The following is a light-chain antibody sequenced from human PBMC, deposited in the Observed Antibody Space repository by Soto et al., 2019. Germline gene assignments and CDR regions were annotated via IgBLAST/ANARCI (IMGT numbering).Light chain of an antibody. CDR1: KLGDKY. Sequence: SYELTQQPSVSVSPGQTASITCSGDKLGDKYACWYQQKPGQSPVLVIYQDSKRPSGIPERFSGSNSGNTATLTISGTQAMDEADYYCQAWDSSNYVFGTGTKLTVL. J-gene: IGLJ1*01. V-gene: IGLV3-1*01. CDR2: QDS. CDR3: QAWDSSNYV.